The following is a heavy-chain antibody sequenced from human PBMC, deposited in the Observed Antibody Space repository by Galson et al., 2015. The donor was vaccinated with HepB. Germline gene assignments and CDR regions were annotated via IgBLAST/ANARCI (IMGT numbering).Heavy chain of an antibody. Sequence: SVKVSCKASGYTFTSYGISWVRQAPGQGLEWMGWISAYNGNTNYAQKLQGRVTMTTDTSTSTAYMELRSLRSDDTAVYYCARDPPLRRITMVRGVISYDFVYWGQGTLVTVSS. V-gene: IGHV1-18*01. CDR3: ARDPPLRRITMVRGVISYDFVY. D-gene: IGHD3-10*01. J-gene: IGHJ4*02. CDR2: ISAYNGNT. CDR1: GYTFTSYG.